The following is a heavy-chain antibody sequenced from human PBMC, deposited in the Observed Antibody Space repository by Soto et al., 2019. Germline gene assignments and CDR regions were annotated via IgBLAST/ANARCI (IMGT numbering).Heavy chain of an antibody. CDR3: ARTVLGPDLLADSFVDYYYYMDV. D-gene: IGHD3-9*01. V-gene: IGHV4-39*07. Sequence: PSETLSLTCTVSGGSISSSSYYWGWIRQPPGKGLEWIGCIYYSGSTSYNPSLKRRVTFSADTSRGQFSLRLNSVTAADTAVYYCARTVLGPDLLADSFVDYYYYMDVWGQGTTVTVSS. J-gene: IGHJ6*03. CDR2: IYYSGST. CDR1: GGSISSSSYY.